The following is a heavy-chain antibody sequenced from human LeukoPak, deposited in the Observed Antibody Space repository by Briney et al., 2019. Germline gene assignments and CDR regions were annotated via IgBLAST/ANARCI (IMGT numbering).Heavy chain of an antibody. Sequence: GGSLRLSCAASGFTFTSQGMAWVRQAPAKGLEWASAITSSGDNTYYADSVKGRFTISRNNSKNTLYLQMNSLSAEDTAVYYCAKMQGYFDPWGRGTLVTVSS. CDR3: AKMQGYFDP. V-gene: IGHV3-23*01. J-gene: IGHJ2*01. CDR2: ITSSGDNT. CDR1: GFTFTSQG.